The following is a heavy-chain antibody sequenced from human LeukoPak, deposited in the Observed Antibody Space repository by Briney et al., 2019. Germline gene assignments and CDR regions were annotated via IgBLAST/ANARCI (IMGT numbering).Heavy chain of an antibody. Sequence: PGGSLRLSCAASGFTFSSYSMNWIRQAPGKGLEWVSSISSSSSYIYYADSVKGRFTISRDNAKNPLYLQMDSLRAEDTAVYFCATGGRHSNNWYLLQLWGQGTLVSVSS. J-gene: IGHJ4*02. CDR2: ISSSSSYI. D-gene: IGHD6-13*01. CDR1: GFTFSSYS. CDR3: ATGGRHSNNWYLLQL. V-gene: IGHV3-21*01.